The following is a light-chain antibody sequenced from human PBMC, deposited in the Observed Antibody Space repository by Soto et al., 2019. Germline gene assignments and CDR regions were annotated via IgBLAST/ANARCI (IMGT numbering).Light chain of an antibody. CDR2: EVS. Sequence: QSALTQPASVSGSPGQSITISCSGTSSDVGGYKYVSWYQQYPGKAPKLMIYEVSHRPSGVSDRFSGSQSGNTASLTISGLQAEDEADYYCSSYTSRRTFVFGTGTKVTVL. CDR3: SSYTSRRTFV. V-gene: IGLV2-14*01. J-gene: IGLJ1*01. CDR1: SSDVGGYKY.